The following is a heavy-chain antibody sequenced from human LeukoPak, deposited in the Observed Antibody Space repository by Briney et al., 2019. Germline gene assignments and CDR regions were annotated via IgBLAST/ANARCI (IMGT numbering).Heavy chain of an antibody. Sequence: ASMKVSCKASGYTFTSYYMHWVRQAPGQGLEWMGIINPSGGSTSYAQKFQGRVTMTRDMSTSTVYMELNSLRSEDTAVYYCARDKGPGGSGSYLPYYYYNMDVWGKGTTVTVSS. CDR3: ARDKGPGGSGSYLPYYYYNMDV. J-gene: IGHJ6*03. CDR2: INPSGGST. CDR1: GYTFTSYY. D-gene: IGHD3-10*01. V-gene: IGHV1-46*01.